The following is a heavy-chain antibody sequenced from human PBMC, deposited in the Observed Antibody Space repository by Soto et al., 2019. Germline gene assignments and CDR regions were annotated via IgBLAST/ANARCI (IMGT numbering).Heavy chain of an antibody. Sequence: GGSLRLSCAASGFTFSSYAMSWVRQAPGKGLEWVSAISGSGGSTYYADNVKGRFTISRDSSKNTLYLQMNSLRAEDTAVYYCAKRKDYDYVWDPSFDYWGQGTLVTVSS. CDR3: AKRKDYDYVWDPSFDY. D-gene: IGHD3-16*01. CDR2: ISGSGGST. V-gene: IGHV3-23*01. CDR1: GFTFSSYA. J-gene: IGHJ4*02.